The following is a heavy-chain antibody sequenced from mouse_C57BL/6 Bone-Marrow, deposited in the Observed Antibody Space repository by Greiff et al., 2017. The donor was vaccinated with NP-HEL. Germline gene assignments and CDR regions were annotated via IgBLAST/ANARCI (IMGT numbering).Heavy chain of an antibody. CDR2: ISSGSSTI. J-gene: IGHJ4*01. D-gene: IGHD2-2*01. CDR3: ARRYGYVYAMDY. CDR1: GFTFSDYG. Sequence: DVLLVESGGGLVKPGGSLKLSCAASGFTFSDYGMPWVRQAPEKGLEWVAYISSGSSTISYADTVKGRFTISRDNAKNTLFLQMTSLRSEDTAMYYCARRYGYVYAMDYWGQGTSVTVSS. V-gene: IGHV5-17*01.